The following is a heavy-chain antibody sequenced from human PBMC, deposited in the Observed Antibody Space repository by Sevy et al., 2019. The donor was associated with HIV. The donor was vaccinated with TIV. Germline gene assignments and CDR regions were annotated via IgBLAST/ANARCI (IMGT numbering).Heavy chain of an antibody. V-gene: IGHV1-24*01. D-gene: IGHD3-22*01. CDR2: FDPEDGDPEDGKT. Sequence: ASVKVSCKVSGYTLAKFSIHWVRQAPGKGLEWMTSFDPEDGDPEDGKTIYAQKFLGRDTMTEDTSTDPAHMELSSLRSDDTAVYYCATTKDYYDSSGYPFDYWGQGTLVTVSS. CDR1: GYTLAKFS. J-gene: IGHJ4*02. CDR3: ATTKDYYDSSGYPFDY.